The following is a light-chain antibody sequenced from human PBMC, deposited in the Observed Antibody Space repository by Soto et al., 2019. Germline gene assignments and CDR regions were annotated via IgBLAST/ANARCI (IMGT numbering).Light chain of an antibody. CDR3: QHSDNTPN. Sequence: DIQMTQSPSSLSASVGDRVNVTCRASQSIGRSLNWYQQKTGTAPKILIYGASRLQSGVPSRFSGGGSGTDITLTITNLQPEDFATYYCQHSDNTPNFGQGTRLEIK. CDR1: QSIGRS. V-gene: IGKV1-39*01. CDR2: GAS. J-gene: IGKJ5*01.